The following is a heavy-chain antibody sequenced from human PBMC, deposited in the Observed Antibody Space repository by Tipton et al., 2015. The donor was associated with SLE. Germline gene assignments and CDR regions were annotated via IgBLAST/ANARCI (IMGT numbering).Heavy chain of an antibody. CDR3: ARVDGVHDAFDI. J-gene: IGHJ3*02. CDR2: INHSGST. V-gene: IGHV4-34*01. D-gene: IGHD4-17*01. CDR1: GGSFSGYY. Sequence: GLVKPSETLSRTCAVYGGSFSGYYWSWIRQPPGKGLEWIGEINHSGSTNYNPSLKSRVTISVDTSKNQFSLKLSSVTAADTAVYYCARVDGVHDAFDIWGQGTMVTVSS.